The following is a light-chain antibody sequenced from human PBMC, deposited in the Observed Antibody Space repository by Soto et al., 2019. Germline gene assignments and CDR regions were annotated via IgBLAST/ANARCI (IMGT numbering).Light chain of an antibody. Sequence: IQMTKSPAYVSLSVGDRVTLTCRASQGIKNWLAWYQQKPGKAPNLLIYTGSSLQSGVPARFSGSGSGTDFTLTIISLQPEDFAPYYCQQSASFPIPFCQVTLLEIK. J-gene: IGKJ5*01. CDR2: TGS. V-gene: IGKV1-12*01. CDR3: QQSASFPIP. CDR1: QGIKNW.